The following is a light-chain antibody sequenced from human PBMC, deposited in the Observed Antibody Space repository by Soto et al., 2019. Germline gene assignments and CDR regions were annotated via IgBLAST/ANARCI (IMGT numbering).Light chain of an antibody. V-gene: IGKV3-20*01. J-gene: IGKJ3*01. CDR3: QQYGRSPFT. Sequence: EIGMTQSPATLSVSPGERTTLYCRASQSVSSNLAWYQQKPGQAPRLLIYGASSRATGIPGRFSGSGSGTDFTLTISRLEPEDFAVYYCQQYGRSPFTFGPGTKVDIK. CDR1: QSVSSN. CDR2: GAS.